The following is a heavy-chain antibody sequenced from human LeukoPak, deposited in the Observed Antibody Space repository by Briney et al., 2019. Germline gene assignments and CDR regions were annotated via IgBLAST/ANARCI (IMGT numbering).Heavy chain of an antibody. J-gene: IGHJ4*02. D-gene: IGHD3-22*01. CDR3: ARHYYDSSGSHPDFDY. CDR2: ISYDGSNK. Sequence: GRSLRLSCAASGFTFSSYAIHWVRQAPGKGLEWVAVISYDGSNKYYADSVEGRFTISRDNSKNTLYLQMNSLRAEDTAVYYCARHYYDSSGSHPDFDYWGQGTLVTVSS. V-gene: IGHV3-30*04. CDR1: GFTFSSYA.